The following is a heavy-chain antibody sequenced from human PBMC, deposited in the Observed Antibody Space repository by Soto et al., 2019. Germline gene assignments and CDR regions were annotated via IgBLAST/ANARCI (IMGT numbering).Heavy chain of an antibody. Sequence: ASVKVSCKASGDTHTIYFIHWLWQAPGQGLEWMGWINSVSGGANYAPRFQGRVAMTRDRSSATAFMELSRPRSDDTAVYYCARGGSYYAHWGQGTLVTVSS. V-gene: IGHV1-2*02. CDR3: ARGGSYYAH. J-gene: IGHJ4*02. D-gene: IGHD1-26*01. CDR1: GDTHTIYF. CDR2: INSVSGGA.